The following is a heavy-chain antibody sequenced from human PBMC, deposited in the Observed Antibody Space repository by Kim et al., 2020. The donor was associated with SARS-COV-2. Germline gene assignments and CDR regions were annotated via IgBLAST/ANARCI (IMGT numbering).Heavy chain of an antibody. CDR2: IYHSGST. CDR3: ARAPYDILTGYYPPRFYYYGMDV. D-gene: IGHD3-9*01. V-gene: IGHV4-4*02. J-gene: IGHJ6*02. CDR1: GGSISSNNW. Sequence: SETLSLTCAVSGGSISSNNWWNWVRQPPGKGLEWIGEIYHSGSTNYNPSLKSRVTISVDKSKDQFSLKLSSVTAADTAVYYCARAPYDILTGYYPPRFYYYGMDVWGQGTTLTVSS.